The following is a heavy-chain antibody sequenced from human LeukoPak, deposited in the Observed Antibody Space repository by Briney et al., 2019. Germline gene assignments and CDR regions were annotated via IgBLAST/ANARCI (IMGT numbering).Heavy chain of an antibody. V-gene: IGHV1-2*02. Sequence: GASVKVSCKASGYTFTGYYMHWVRQAPGQGREWMGWIYPNSGGTNYAQKFQGRVTMTRDTSISTAYMELSRLRSDDTAVYYCARDHRAARLRGEFNWFDPWGQGTLVTVSS. D-gene: IGHD6-6*01. CDR1: GYTFTGYY. CDR3: ARDHRAARLRGEFNWFDP. CDR2: IYPNSGGT. J-gene: IGHJ5*02.